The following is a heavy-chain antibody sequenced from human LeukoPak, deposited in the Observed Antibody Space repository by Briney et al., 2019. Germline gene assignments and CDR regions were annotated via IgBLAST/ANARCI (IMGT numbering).Heavy chain of an antibody. V-gene: IGHV3-15*01. Sequence: GGSLRLSCAGSGFKFIDAWMSWVRQAPGKGLEWVGRIKSYSGGADYAAPVKGRFTISRDDSKNTIYLQMNGLQTEDTAVYYCTTNPLIWSSEIFSNFDYWGQGTLVTVSS. CDR1: GFKFIDAW. CDR3: TTNPLIWSSEIFSNFDY. CDR2: IKSYSGGA. J-gene: IGHJ4*02. D-gene: IGHD3-9*01.